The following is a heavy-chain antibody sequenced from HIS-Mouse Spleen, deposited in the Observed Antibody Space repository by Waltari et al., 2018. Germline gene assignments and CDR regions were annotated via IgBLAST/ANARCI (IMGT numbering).Heavy chain of an antibody. J-gene: IGHJ2*01. D-gene: IGHD6-13*01. V-gene: IGHV4-39*07. CDR2: IYYSGST. Sequence: QLQLQESGPGLVKPSETLSLTCTVSGGSISSSSYYWGWIRQPPGKGLEWIGSIYYSGSTYYNTSVKSRVTISVATSKNQFSLTLSSVTAADTAVYYCAREIPYSSSWYDWYFDLWGRGTLVTVSS. CDR3: AREIPYSSSWYDWYFDL. CDR1: GGSISSSSYY.